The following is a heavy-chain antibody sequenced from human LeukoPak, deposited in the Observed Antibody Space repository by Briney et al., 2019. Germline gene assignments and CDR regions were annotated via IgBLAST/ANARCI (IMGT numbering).Heavy chain of an antibody. CDR3: ARGESGYSSSWYDYYYYYGMDV. D-gene: IGHD6-13*01. Sequence: PSETLSLTCTVSGGSISSSSYYWGWIRQPPGKGLEWIGSIYYSGSTYYNPSLKSRVTISVDTSKNQFSLKLSSVTAADTAVYYCARGESGYSSSWYDYYYYYGMDVWGQGTTVTVPS. CDR2: IYYSGST. J-gene: IGHJ6*02. V-gene: IGHV4-39*07. CDR1: GGSISSSSYY.